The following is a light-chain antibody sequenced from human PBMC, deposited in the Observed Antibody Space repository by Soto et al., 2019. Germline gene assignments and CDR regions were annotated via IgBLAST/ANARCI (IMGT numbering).Light chain of an antibody. J-gene: IGKJ1*01. V-gene: IGKV1-27*01. CDR1: QGINNS. CDR2: AAS. Sequence: IQMTHSPSSLSASVGDRVTITCRASQGINNSLAWYEQNPWNVPKLLSYAASTVQSVVPSRFSGSGSGTDFTLTISNLPPEDVATYCGQRYKSAPWTFGRGPKVEIK. CDR3: QRYKSAPWT.